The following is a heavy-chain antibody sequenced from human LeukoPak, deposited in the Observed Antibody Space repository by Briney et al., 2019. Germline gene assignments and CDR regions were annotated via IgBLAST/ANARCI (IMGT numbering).Heavy chain of an antibody. Sequence: SETLSLTCTVSGGSISSYYWSWIRQPAGKGLEWIGRIYTSGSTNYNPSLKSRVTMSVDTSKNQFSLKLSSVTAADTAVYYCARDGYYYDSSGSGLDYWGQGTLVIVSS. D-gene: IGHD3-22*01. CDR2: IYTSGST. CDR3: ARDGYYYDSSGSGLDY. J-gene: IGHJ4*02. V-gene: IGHV4-4*07. CDR1: GGSISSYY.